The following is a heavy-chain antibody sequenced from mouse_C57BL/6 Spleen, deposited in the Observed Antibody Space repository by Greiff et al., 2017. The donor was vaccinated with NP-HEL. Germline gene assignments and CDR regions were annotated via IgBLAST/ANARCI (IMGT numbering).Heavy chain of an antibody. V-gene: IGHV1-82*01. CDR1: GYAFSSSW. J-gene: IGHJ1*03. CDR3: ARRGYDYGSSNWYFDV. CDR2: IYPGDGDT. D-gene: IGHD1-1*01. Sequence: VQLQQSGAELVKPGASVKISCKASGYAFSSSWMNWVKQRPGKGLEWIGRIYPGDGDTNYNGKFKGKATLTADKSSSTAYMQLSSLTSEYSAVYFCARRGYDYGSSNWYFDVWGTGTTVTVSS.